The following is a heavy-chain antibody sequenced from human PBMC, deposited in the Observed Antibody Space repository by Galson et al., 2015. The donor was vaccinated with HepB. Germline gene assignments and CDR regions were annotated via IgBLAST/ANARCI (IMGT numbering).Heavy chain of an antibody. CDR2: IWYDGNNK. Sequence: SLRLSCAASGFTFSHFGMHWVRQAPGKGLEWVAIIWYDGNNKYYTDSVKGRFTISRDNSENTVYLQMNSLRAEDTAVYFCARGAFTAAAGLDSWGQGALVTVSS. CDR3: ARGAFTAAAGLDS. V-gene: IGHV3-33*01. CDR1: GFTFSHFG. J-gene: IGHJ4*02. D-gene: IGHD6-13*01.